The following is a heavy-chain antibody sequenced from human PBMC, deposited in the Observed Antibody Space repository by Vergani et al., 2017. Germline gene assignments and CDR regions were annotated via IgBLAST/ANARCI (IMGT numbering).Heavy chain of an antibody. Sequence: QVQLQESGPGLVKPSQTLSLTCTVSGYSISSGYYWGWIRQPPGEGLEWIGSIYHSGSTYYNPSLKSRVTISVDTSKNQFSLKLSSVTAADTAVYYCARRVRGVMGYYFDYWGQGTLVTVSS. D-gene: IGHD3-10*01. J-gene: IGHJ4*02. CDR3: ARRVRGVMGYYFDY. CDR2: IYHSGST. V-gene: IGHV4-38-2*02. CDR1: GYSISSGYY.